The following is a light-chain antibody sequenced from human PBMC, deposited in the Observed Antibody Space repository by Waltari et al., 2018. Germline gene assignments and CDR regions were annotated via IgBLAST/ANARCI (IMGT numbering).Light chain of an antibody. CDR3: QAWDSSTCV. CDR1: KLGDKY. V-gene: IGLV3-1*01. Sequence: SYELTQPPSVSVSPGQTASITCSGDKLGDKYTFWYQQKTGQSPVLVIYQATTRPSGIPERLSGSNSGNTATLTISGTQAMDEADYYCQAWDSSTCVFGTGTKVTVL. J-gene: IGLJ1*01. CDR2: QAT.